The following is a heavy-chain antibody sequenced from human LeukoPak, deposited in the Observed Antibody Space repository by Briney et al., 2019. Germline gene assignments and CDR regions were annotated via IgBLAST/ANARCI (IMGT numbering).Heavy chain of an antibody. CDR2: IKQDESEK. J-gene: IGHJ4*02. CDR3: TRTPMSRGLPGAIDY. D-gene: IGHD3-10*01. Sequence: HPGGFLRLSCAASGFTFSTYWMNWVRQAPGKGLEWVANIKQDESEKYYVDSVKGRFTVSRDNDKSTLYLQMNSLRAEDTAIYYCTRTPMSRGLPGAIDYWGQGTVITVSS. CDR1: GFTFSTYW. V-gene: IGHV3-7*03.